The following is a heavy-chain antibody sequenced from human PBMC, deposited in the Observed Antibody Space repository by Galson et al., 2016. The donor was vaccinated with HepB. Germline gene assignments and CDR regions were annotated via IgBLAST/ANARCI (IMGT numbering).Heavy chain of an antibody. J-gene: IGHJ4*02. CDR3: AGRGGAHEPFDH. V-gene: IGHV4-31*03. Sequence: TLSLTCSVSGGSISSGGYYWTWIRQHPGKGLEWIGYIYYHGNTFYNPSPKSRVIISRDTSKNQFSLNLSSVTTADTAVYYGAGRGGAHEPFDHWGQGALVTVSS. CDR1: GGSISSGGYY. CDR2: IYYHGNT. D-gene: IGHD2-21*01.